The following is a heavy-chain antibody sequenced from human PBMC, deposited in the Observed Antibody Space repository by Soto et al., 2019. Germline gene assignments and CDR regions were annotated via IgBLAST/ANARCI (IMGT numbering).Heavy chain of an antibody. CDR2: INHSGST. CDR3: ARGIYCSGGSCYSKSGRWFDP. CDR1: GGSFSGYY. V-gene: IGHV4-34*01. D-gene: IGHD2-15*01. Sequence: SETLSLTCAVYGGSFSGYYWSWIRQPPGKGLEWIGEINHSGSTNYNPSLKSRVTISVDTSKNQFSLKLSSVTAADTAVYYCARGIYCSGGSCYSKSGRWFDPWGQGTLVTVSS. J-gene: IGHJ5*02.